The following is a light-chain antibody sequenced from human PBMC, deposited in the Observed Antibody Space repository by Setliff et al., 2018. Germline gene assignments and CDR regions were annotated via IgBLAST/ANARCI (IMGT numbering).Light chain of an antibody. CDR1: SSNIGGNT. CDR3: AAWDDSLTGSYV. V-gene: IGLV1-44*01. CDR2: SNN. J-gene: IGLJ1*01. Sequence: QFVLTQPPSTSGTPGQRVTISCSGSSSNIGGNTVNWYQQLPGTAPRLLIFSNNDRPSGVSNRFTGSKSGTSASLTISGLQSEDEGDYYCAAWDDSLTGSYVFGTGTKGTVL.